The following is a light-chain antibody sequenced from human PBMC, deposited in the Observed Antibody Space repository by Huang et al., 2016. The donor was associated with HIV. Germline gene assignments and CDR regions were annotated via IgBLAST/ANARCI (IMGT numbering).Light chain of an antibody. CDR1: QTIKYY. CDR3: QQSYTTPVT. Sequence: IQMTQSPSSLSASVGDRVTITCRASQTIKYYLNWYQQKPGKAPELLIYAASSLHSGVPSRFSGSGSGTDFTLTISSLQPEDFATYYCQQSYTTPVTFGGGTKVEI. V-gene: IGKV1-39*01. CDR2: AAS. J-gene: IGKJ4*01.